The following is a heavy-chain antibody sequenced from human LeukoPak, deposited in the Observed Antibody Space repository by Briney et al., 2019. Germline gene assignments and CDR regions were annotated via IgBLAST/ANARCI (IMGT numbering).Heavy chain of an antibody. J-gene: IGHJ4*02. CDR1: GGSISSSSYY. D-gene: IGHD1/OR15-1a*01. Sequence: SETLSLTCTVSGGSISSSSYYWGWIRQPPDKGLEWIGSIYYSGSAYYNPSLKSRVTISVDTSKNQFSLRLRSVTAADTAVYYCARADITGTVSGLFDYWGQGTLVTVSS. CDR2: IYYSGSA. V-gene: IGHV4-39*07. CDR3: ARADITGTVSGLFDY.